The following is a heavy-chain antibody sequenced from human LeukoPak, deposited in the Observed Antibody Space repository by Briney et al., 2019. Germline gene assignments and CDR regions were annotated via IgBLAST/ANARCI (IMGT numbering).Heavy chain of an antibody. J-gene: IGHJ6*04. CDR1: GDSVSSNSAS. CDR2: TYYRSKWCD. Sequence: SQTLSLTCAISGDSVSSNSASWNCIRQSPSRGLEWLGRTYYRSKWCDDYEVSVKSRITINPDTSNNQFSLQLNSVTPDDTAVYYCARNRPWDVWGGGPGVSVSS. CDR3: ARNRPWDV. V-gene: IGHV6-1*01. D-gene: IGHD6-6*01.